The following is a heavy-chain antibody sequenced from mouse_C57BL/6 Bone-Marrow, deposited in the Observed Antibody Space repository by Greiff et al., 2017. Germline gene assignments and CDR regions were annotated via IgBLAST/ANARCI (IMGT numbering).Heavy chain of an antibody. Sequence: QVQLQQPGAELVKPGASVKMSCKASGYTFTSYWITWVKQRPGQGLEWIGDIYPGSGSTNYNEKFKSKATLTVDTSSSTAYMQLSSLTSEDSAVYYCARKGPLLWYPHFDYWGQGTTLTVSS. CDR1: GYTFTSYW. CDR2: IYPGSGST. D-gene: IGHD2-1*01. J-gene: IGHJ2*01. CDR3: ARKGPLLWYPHFDY. V-gene: IGHV1-55*01.